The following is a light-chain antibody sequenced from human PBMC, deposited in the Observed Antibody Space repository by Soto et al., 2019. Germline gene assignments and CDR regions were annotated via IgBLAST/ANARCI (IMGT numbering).Light chain of an antibody. Sequence: ENVLTQSPGTLSLSPGERATLSCRASESVSSIYVAWYQQKPGQAPRLLIYGASTRATGIPDRFSGSGSGTDFTLTISRLEPKDFAVYYCQQRSNWRTFGQGTRLEI. CDR2: GAS. J-gene: IGKJ5*01. V-gene: IGKV3D-20*02. CDR1: ESVSSIY. CDR3: QQRSNWRT.